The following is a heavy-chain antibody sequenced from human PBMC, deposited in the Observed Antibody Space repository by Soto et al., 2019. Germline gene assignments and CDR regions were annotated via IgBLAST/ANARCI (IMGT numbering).Heavy chain of an antibody. D-gene: IGHD6-13*01. V-gene: IGHV3-30*03. J-gene: IGHJ6*02. CDR3: ARGDSSSWPAYYYYGMDV. CDR1: GFTFSSYG. CDR2: IQYVGSNK. Sequence: QVQLVESGGGVVQPGRSLRLSCAASGFTFSSYGMHWVRQAPGKGLEWVAVIQYVGSNKYYADSVKGRFTISRDNSKNTLYLQMNSLRAEDTAVYYCARGDSSSWPAYYYYGMDVWGQGTTVTVSS.